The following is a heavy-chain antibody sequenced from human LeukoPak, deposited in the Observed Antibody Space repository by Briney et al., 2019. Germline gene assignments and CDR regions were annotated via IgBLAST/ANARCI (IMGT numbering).Heavy chain of an antibody. CDR2: NSRSNTI. D-gene: IGHD2-15*01. V-gene: IGHV3-48*03. CDR3: ASYIVVSMDV. CDR1: GFTFSSYE. J-gene: IGHJ6*04. Sequence: GGSLRLSCVASGFTFSSYEMNWVRQAPGKGLEWVAHNSRSNTIYYADPVKGRFTISRDNAKNSLYLQMNSLRADDTAVYYCASYIVVSMDVWGKGTTVTISS.